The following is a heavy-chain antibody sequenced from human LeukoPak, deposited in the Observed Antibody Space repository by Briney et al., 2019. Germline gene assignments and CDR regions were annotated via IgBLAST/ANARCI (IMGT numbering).Heavy chain of an antibody. D-gene: IGHD3-3*01. CDR1: GYTFTSYY. CDR3: ARDFRYYDFWSEGWFDP. Sequence: ASVKVSCKASGYTFTSYYMHWVRQAPGQGLEWMGIINPSGGSTSYAQKFQGRVTMTRDTSTSTVYMELSSLRSEDTAVYYCARDFRYYDFWSEGWFDPWGQGTLVTVSS. J-gene: IGHJ5*02. V-gene: IGHV1-46*01. CDR2: INPSGGST.